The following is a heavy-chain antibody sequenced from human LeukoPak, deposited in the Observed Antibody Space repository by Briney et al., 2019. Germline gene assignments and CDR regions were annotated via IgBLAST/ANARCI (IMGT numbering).Heavy chain of an antibody. CDR1: GFTFSDYW. V-gene: IGHV3-7*03. Sequence: GGSLRLSCAASGFTFSDYWMHWVRRAPGKGLEWVANIKGDETEKYYVDSVKGRFTISRDNAKNSVFLQMNSLRVEDTAIYFCARGRAARTYGVDVWGQGTTVTVSS. CDR2: IKGDETEK. J-gene: IGHJ6*02. CDR3: ARGRAARTYGVDV. D-gene: IGHD6-6*01.